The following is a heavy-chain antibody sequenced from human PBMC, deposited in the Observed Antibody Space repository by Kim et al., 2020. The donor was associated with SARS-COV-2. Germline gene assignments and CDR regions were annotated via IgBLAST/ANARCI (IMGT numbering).Heavy chain of an antibody. CDR2: NNARNGNT. CDR1: GYTFTSYA. V-gene: IGHV1-3*01. J-gene: IGHJ5*02. D-gene: IGHD3-22*01. Sequence: ASVKVSCKASGYTFTSYAMHWVRQAPGQRLEWMGWNNARNGNTKYSQKFQGRVTITRDTSASTAYMELSSLRSEYTAVYYCARDLLDPLPDDSSGYCELDPWGQGTLVTVSS. CDR3: ARDLLDPLPDDSSGYCELDP.